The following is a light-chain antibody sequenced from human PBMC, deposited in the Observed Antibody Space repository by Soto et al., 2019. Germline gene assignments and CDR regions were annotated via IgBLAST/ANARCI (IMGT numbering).Light chain of an antibody. CDR1: QSVTRY. J-gene: IGKJ4*01. V-gene: IGKV3-11*01. CDR3: QQRGSWPLT. CDR2: DAS. Sequence: EIVLTQSPATLSLSPGERATLSCRASQSVTRYLAWYQQKPGQTPRLLIYDASNRAPGIPARFSGSGSGTDFTLTISSLEPEDFAVYYCQQRGSWPLTFGGGTKVEIK.